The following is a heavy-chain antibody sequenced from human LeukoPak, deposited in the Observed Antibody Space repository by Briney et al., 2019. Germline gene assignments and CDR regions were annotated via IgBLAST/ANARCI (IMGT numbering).Heavy chain of an antibody. V-gene: IGHV4-34*01. D-gene: IGHD1-20*01. Sequence: SGTLSPTCAVYGGSFSGYYWSWIRQPPGKGLEWIGEINHSGSTNYNPPLKSRVTLSVDTSKNQFSLTLSSVPAAHTAVYYCATRYNWNRTLFDYWGQGTLVTVSS. CDR3: ATRYNWNRTLFDY. J-gene: IGHJ4*02. CDR2: INHSGST. CDR1: GGSFSGYY.